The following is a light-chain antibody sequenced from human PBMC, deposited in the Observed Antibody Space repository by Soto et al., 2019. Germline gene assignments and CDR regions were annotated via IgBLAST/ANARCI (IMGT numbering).Light chain of an antibody. CDR3: QQSTRYPRT. V-gene: IGKV1D-16*01. J-gene: IGKJ1*01. CDR2: AAS. Sequence: DIQMTQFPSSLSASVGDRVNITCRASQGISTWLAWYQQKPERAPKSLIYAASRLQSGVPPRFRGSGSETDFTLNISSLQPEDFATYSCQQSTRYPRTFGQGTKVEIK. CDR1: QGISTW.